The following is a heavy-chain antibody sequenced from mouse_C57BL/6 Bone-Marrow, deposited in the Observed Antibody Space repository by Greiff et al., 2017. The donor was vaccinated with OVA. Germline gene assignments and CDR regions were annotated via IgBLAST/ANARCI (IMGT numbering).Heavy chain of an antibody. CDR2: IYPRSGNT. CDR3: ARPLLITTEGYFDY. CDR1: GYTFTSYG. J-gene: IGHJ2*01. D-gene: IGHD1-1*01. V-gene: IGHV1-81*01. Sequence: QVQLQQSGAELARPGASVKLSCKASGYTFTSYGISWVKQRTGQGLEWIGEIYPRSGNTYYNEKFKGKATLTADKSSSTAYMELRSLTSEDSAVYFCARPLLITTEGYFDYWGQGTTLTVSS.